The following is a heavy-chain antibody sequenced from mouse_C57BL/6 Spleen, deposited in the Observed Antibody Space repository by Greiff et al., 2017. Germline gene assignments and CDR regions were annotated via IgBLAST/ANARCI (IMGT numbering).Heavy chain of an antibody. Sequence: QVQLQQPGAELVKPGASVKLSCKASGYTFTSYWMQWVKQRPGQGLEWIGEIDPSDSYTNYNQKFKGKATLTVDTASSTAYMQLSSLTSEDSAVYYCARPLYYSNPYAVAYWGQGTSVTVSS. V-gene: IGHV1-50*01. CDR3: ARPLYYSNPYAVAY. J-gene: IGHJ4*01. D-gene: IGHD2-5*01. CDR1: GYTFTSYW. CDR2: IDPSDSYT.